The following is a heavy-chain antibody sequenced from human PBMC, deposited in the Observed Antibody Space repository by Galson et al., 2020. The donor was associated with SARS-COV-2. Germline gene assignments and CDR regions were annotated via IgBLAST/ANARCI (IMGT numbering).Heavy chain of an antibody. CDR2: MHSDGHST. V-gene: IGHV3-74*01. CDR3: ARGMQWLDP. J-gene: IGHJ5*02. CDR1: GFTFSSYW. Sequence: GESLKISCAASGFTFSSYWMHWVRQGPGKGLVWVSYMHSDGHSTNYADSVKGRFTISRDNAKNTLYLQMNSLRAEDTAVYYCARGMQWLDPWGQGTLVTVSS.